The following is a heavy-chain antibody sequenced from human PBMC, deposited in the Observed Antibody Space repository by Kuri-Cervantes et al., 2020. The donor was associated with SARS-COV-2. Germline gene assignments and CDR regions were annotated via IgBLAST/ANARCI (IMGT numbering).Heavy chain of an antibody. D-gene: IGHD5-18*01. CDR1: GFTFSSYA. CDR2: ISYVGSNK. V-gene: IGHV3-30*04. CDR3: ARDGLYSYGLHY. Sequence: GGSLRLSCAASGFTFSSYAMHWVRQAPGKGLEWVAVISYVGSNKYYADSVKGRFTISRDNSKNTLYLQMNSLRAEDTAVYYCARDGLYSYGLHYWGQGTLVTVSS. J-gene: IGHJ4*02.